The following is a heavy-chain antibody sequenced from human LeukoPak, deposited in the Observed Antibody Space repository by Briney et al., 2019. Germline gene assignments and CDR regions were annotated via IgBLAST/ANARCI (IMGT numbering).Heavy chain of an antibody. CDR2: ISYNGHYQ. J-gene: IGHJ4*02. CDR3: VRVCSPPTSTWSLDE. D-gene: IGHD1-26*01. V-gene: IGHV3-30*03. Sequence: PGGSLRLSCVASGFTFSNFGVHWVRQAPGKGLEWVVVISYNGHYQYYGESVKGRFTISRDNSKNTVSLQMDNLRIEDTPVYYCVRVCSPPTSTWSLDEGGQGTRVIASS. CDR1: GFTFSNFG.